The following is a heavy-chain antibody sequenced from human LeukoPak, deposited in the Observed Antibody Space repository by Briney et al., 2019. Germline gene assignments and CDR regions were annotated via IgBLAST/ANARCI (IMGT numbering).Heavy chain of an antibody. D-gene: IGHD6-6*01. CDR3: ARVPYSSSRSVDYYYYMDV. CDR2: INHSGST. V-gene: IGHV4-34*01. Sequence: SETLSLTCAVYGGSFSGYYWSWIRQPPGKGLEWIGEINHSGSTNYNPFLKSRVTISVDTSKNQFSLKLSSVTAADTAVYYCARVPYSSSRSVDYYYYMDVWGKGTTVTVSS. CDR1: GGSFSGYY. J-gene: IGHJ6*03.